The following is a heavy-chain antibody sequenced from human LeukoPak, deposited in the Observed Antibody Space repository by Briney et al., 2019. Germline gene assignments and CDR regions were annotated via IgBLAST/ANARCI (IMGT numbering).Heavy chain of an antibody. D-gene: IGHD2-2*01. CDR2: ISSSSSYI. CDR3: ARDPRGYCSSTSCYYGMDV. CDR1: GFTFSSYS. J-gene: IGHJ6*02. V-gene: IGHV3-21*01. Sequence: GGSLRLSCAASGFTFSSYSMNWVRQAPGKGLEWVSSISSSSSYIYYADSVKGRFTISRDNAKNSLYLQMNSLRAEDTAVYYCARDPRGYCSSTSCYYGMDVWGQGTTVTVS.